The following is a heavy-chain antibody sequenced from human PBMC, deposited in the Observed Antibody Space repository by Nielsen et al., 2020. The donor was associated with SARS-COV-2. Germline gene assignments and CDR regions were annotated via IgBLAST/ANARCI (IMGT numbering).Heavy chain of an antibody. J-gene: IGHJ4*02. CDR3: ARLLDGDTFDY. Sequence: SETLSLTCTVSAGSINNYYWTWIRQPPGKGLEWIGCIYYTGNTHYNPSLKSRVTISVDTSKNQFSLTLSSVTAADTAVYYCARLLDGDTFDYWGQGTLVTVSS. CDR2: IYYTGNT. CDR1: AGSINNYY. D-gene: IGHD3-10*01. V-gene: IGHV4-59*13.